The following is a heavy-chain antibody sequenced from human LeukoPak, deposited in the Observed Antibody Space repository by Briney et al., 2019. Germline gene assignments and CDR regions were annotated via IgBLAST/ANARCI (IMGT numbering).Heavy chain of an antibody. V-gene: IGHV6-1*01. CDR1: GDSVSSNSAA. J-gene: IGHJ5*02. CDR3: ARDRGGQTRWFDP. D-gene: IGHD3-10*01. Sequence: SQALSLTCAIPGDSVSSNSAAWNWIRQSPSRGLEWLGRTYYRSKWYNDYAVSVKSRITIKPDTSKNRFSLQLNSVTPEETAVYYCARDRGGQTRWFDPWGQGTLVTVSS. CDR2: TYYRSKWYN.